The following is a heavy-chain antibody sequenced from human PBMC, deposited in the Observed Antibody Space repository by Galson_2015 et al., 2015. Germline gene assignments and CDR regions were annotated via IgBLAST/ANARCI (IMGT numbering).Heavy chain of an antibody. CDR2: INSDGTDT. CDR1: GFTFSSYA. D-gene: IGHD1-26*01. CDR3: VKRAEWDLRYFDP. V-gene: IGHV3-64D*08. Sequence: SLRLSCAASGFTFSSYAMHWVRQGPGKGLEYVSAINSDGTDTYYADSVKGRFTLSRDNSMNTLYLQMTSLRPEGTAVYYCVKRAEWDLRYFDPWGQGTLVTVSS. J-gene: IGHJ4*02.